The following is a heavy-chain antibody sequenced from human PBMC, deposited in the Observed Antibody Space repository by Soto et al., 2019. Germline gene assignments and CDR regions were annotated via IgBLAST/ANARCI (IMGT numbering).Heavy chain of an antibody. V-gene: IGHV2-5*02. J-gene: IGHJ4*02. CDR2: IYWDDDK. CDR3: THSRYSRSSFDS. D-gene: IGHD6-6*01. Sequence: SGPTLVNPTPTLTLTCTFSGFSLSTSDVGVGWIRQPPGEALEWLALIYWDDDKRYSPSLKSRLTITKDTSKNQVVLTMTNMDPVDTATYFCTHSRYSRSSFDSWGQGTLVTVSS. CDR1: GFSLSTSDVG.